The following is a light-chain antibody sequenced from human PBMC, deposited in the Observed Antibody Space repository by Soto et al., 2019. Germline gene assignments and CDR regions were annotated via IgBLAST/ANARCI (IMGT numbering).Light chain of an antibody. V-gene: IGKV3-20*01. J-gene: IGKJ3*01. CDR1: QSIGSTY. CDR2: GAS. Sequence: EIVLTQSPGTLFLSPGERATLSCRASQSIGSTYLAWYQQKPGQAPRLLIYGASSRATGIPDRFSGSGSGTDFTLTISRLEPEDFAVYYCQQYDTSPPGVTFGPGTKVGVK. CDR3: QQYDTSPPGVT.